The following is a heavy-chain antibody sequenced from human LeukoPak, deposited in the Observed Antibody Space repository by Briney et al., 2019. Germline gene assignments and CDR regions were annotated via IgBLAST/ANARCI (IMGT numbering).Heavy chain of an antibody. J-gene: IGHJ4*02. CDR1: GGSISSYY. CDR3: ASSHLYSSSWYLSGRFDF. Sequence: PSETLSLTCTVSGGSISSYYWSWIRQPPGKGLEWIGYVSYSGSTNYNPSLRSRVTISVDTSKNQFSLKLSSVTAADTAVYYCASSHLYSSSWYLSGRFDFWGQGTLVTVSS. CDR2: VSYSGST. D-gene: IGHD6-13*01. V-gene: IGHV4-59*01.